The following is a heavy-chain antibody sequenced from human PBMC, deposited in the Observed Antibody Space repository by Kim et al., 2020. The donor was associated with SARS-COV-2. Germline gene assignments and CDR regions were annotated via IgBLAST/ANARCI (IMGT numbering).Heavy chain of an antibody. CDR3: ARDRGEYDFWSGYYVGFDP. CDR2: IYYSGST. V-gene: IGHV4-59*13. Sequence: SETLSLTCTVSGGSISSYYWSWIRQPPGKGLEWIGYIYYSGSTNYNPSLKSRVTISVDTSKNQFSLKLSSVTAADTAVYYCARDRGEYDFWSGYYVGFDPWGQGTLVTVSS. J-gene: IGHJ5*02. D-gene: IGHD3-3*01. CDR1: GGSISSYY.